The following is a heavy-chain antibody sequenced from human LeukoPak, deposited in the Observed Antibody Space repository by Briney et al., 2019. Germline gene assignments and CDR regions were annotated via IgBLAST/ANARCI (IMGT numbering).Heavy chain of an antibody. V-gene: IGHV3-21*01. D-gene: IGHD3-22*01. CDR1: GFTFSSYS. J-gene: IGHJ3*02. Sequence: GGSLRLSCAASGFTFSSYSMNWVRQAPGKGLEWVSCISSSSSYIYYADSVKGRFTISRDNAKNSLYLQMNSLRAEDTAVYYCARDESSGYSSRGVFDIWGQGTMVTVSS. CDR2: ISSSSSYI. CDR3: ARDESSGYSSRGVFDI.